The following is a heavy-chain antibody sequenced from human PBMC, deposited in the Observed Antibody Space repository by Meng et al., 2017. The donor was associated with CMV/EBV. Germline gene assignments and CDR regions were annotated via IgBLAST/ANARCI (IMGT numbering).Heavy chain of an antibody. D-gene: IGHD3-3*01. CDR1: GYTFISYD. V-gene: IGHV1-8*03. CDR2: MNPNSGNT. CDR3: ARGDYDFWSGYYARIHGWFDP. J-gene: IGHJ5*02. Sequence: ASVKVSCKASGYTFISYDTNWVRQATGQGLEGMGWMNPNSGNTGYAEEFQGRVTITRNTSIGTAYMELSILRSQDTAVYYCARGDYDFWSGYYARIHGWFDPWGQGTLVTVSS.